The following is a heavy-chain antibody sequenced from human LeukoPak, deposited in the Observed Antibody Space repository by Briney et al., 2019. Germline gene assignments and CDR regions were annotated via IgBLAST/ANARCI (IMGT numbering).Heavy chain of an antibody. D-gene: IGHD6-19*01. CDR2: IYYSGST. V-gene: IGHV4-38-2*02. CDR1: GYSISSGYF. Sequence: SETLSLTCTVSGYSISSGYFWGWIRQPPGKGLEWMGSIYYSGSTYYNPSLKSRVTMSVDTSENQFSLKLSSVTAADTAVYYCARPKAGYSSTDAFDIWGQGTTVTVSS. J-gene: IGHJ3*02. CDR3: ARPKAGYSSTDAFDI.